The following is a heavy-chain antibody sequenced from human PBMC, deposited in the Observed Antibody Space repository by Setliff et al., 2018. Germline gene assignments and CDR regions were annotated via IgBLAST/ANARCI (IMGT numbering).Heavy chain of an antibody. CDR1: GGSVSPYF. D-gene: IGHD5-18*01. V-gene: IGHV4-59*02. J-gene: IGHJ6*02. CDR3: ARDRTAYSYGLDV. CDR2: IYHNGNT. Sequence: SAPLSLTCTVSGGSVSPYFWSWIRQPPGKGLQWIGYIYHNGNTNFNPSLKSRVNMSIDTSKNQFALNLKSVTAADTAVYYCARDRTAYSYGLDVWGQGTTVTVS.